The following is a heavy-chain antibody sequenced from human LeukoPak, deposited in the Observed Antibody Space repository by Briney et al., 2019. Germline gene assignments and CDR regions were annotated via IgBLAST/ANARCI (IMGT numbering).Heavy chain of an antibody. CDR3: ARHTIFQYYFDY. V-gene: IGHV4-39*01. CDR2: IYYSGST. Sequence: SETLSLTCSVSGMSITSRHYWGWIRQPPGKGLEWIGSIYYSGSTYYNPSLKSRDTISVDTSKNQFSLKLSSVTAADTAVYYCARHTIFQYYFDYWGQGTLVTVSS. J-gene: IGHJ4*02. CDR1: GMSITSRHY. D-gene: IGHD5-24*01.